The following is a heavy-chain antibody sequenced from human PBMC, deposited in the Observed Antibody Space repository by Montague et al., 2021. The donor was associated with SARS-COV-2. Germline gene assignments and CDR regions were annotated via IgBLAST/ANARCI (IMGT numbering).Heavy chain of an antibody. J-gene: IGHJ4*02. CDR3: AKDLYDYVWGSYRSTGACNDY. D-gene: IGHD3-16*02. V-gene: IGHV3-30*18. CDR1: GFTFSSYG. Sequence: SLRLSCAASGFTFSSYGMHWVRQAPGKGLEWVAVISYDGSNKYYADSVKGRFTISRDNSKNTLYLQMNSLRAEDMAVYYCAKDLYDYVWGSYRSTGACNDYWGQGTLVTVSS. CDR2: ISYDGSNK.